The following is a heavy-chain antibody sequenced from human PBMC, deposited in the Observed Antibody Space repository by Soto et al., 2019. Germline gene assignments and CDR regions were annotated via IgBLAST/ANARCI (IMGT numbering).Heavy chain of an antibody. V-gene: IGHV1-8*01. D-gene: IGHD3-3*01. CDR1: GYTFTSYD. CDR2: MIPNSGNT. CDR3: ARELGRGYDFWSGYYSTISYYYMDV. J-gene: IGHJ6*03. Sequence: ASVKVSCKASGYTFTSYDINWVRQATGQGLEWMGWMIPNSGNTGYAQKFQGRVTMTRNTSISTAYMELSSLRSEDTAVYYCARELGRGYDFWSGYYSTISYYYMDVWGKGTTVTVSS.